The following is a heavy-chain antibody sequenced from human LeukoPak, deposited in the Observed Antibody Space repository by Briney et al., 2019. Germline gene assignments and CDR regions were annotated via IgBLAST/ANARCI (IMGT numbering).Heavy chain of an antibody. V-gene: IGHV4-39*01. CDR2: TSYSRST. CDR3: ARTYSTSLVFDF. Sequence: SSETLSLTCTVSGDSVSSSTYYWGWIRQPPGKGLEWVGSTSYSRSTYYNPSLKSRVTISVDTSKNQFSLKLSSVTAADTAFYYCARTYSTSLVFDFWGQGILVTVSS. D-gene: IGHD6-6*01. J-gene: IGHJ4*02. CDR1: GDSVSSSTYY.